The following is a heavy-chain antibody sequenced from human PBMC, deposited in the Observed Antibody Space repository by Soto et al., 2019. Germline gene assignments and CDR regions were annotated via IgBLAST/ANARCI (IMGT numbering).Heavy chain of an antibody. V-gene: IGHV3-30*04. CDR2: ISSTGMKE. CDR1: GFSFSDYP. J-gene: IGHJ4*02. D-gene: IGHD3-22*01. Sequence: QVQLVESGGGVVQPGRSLSLSCAASGFSFSDYPMHWVRQAPGKGLEWVASISSTGMKEYYGDSVKGRLTISRDSSKNTLDMQMRSLRAEDTAVYYCARESWYSDSSGNYFSNYFDSWRQGTLVTVTS. CDR3: ARESWYSDSSGNYFSNYFDS.